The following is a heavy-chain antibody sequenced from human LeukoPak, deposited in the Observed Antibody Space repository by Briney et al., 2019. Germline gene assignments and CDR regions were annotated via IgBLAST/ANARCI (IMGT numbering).Heavy chain of an antibody. CDR2: IDERGSNA. J-gene: IGHJ4*02. D-gene: IGHD2-21*01. V-gene: IGHV3-74*03. CDR1: GFTFSNHW. Sequence: GGPLRLSCAASGFTFSNHWIHWVRQAPGKGLVWVSRIDERGSNAMYADSVKGRFSISRDNAKNTVNLQMNSLRAEDTGVYYCIRDEALWRLDYWGQGTLVTVSS. CDR3: IRDEALWRLDY.